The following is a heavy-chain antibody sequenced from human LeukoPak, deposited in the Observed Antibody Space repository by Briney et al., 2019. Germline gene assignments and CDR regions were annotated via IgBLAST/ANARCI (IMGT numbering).Heavy chain of an antibody. CDR3: ARWIEVLEQVFDY. V-gene: IGHV1-69*13. Sequence: SVKVSCKASGGTFSSYAISWVRQAPGQGLEWMGGIIPIFGTANYSQKFQRRVTITADDSPSTAYMELRSLRSEDTAVYYCARWIEVLEQVFDYWGQGALVTVSS. D-gene: IGHD1/OR15-1a*01. J-gene: IGHJ4*02. CDR2: IIPIFGTA. CDR1: GGTFSSYA.